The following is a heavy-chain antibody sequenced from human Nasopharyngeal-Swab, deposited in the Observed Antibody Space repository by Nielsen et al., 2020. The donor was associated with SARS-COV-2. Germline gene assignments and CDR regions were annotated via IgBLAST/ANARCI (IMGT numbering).Heavy chain of an antibody. CDR1: GGSISSGGYY. V-gene: IGHV4-61*08. CDR3: ARGSDHSNNWFDP. D-gene: IGHD6-13*01. CDR2: FYYIGSI. Sequence: SETLSLTCTVSGGSISSGGYYWGWIRQPPGKGLDWVGSFYYIGSIYYNPSLKSRVTISVDTSKNQVSLRVTSVTTADTAVYYCARGSDHSNNWFDPWGQGTLVTVSS. J-gene: IGHJ5*02.